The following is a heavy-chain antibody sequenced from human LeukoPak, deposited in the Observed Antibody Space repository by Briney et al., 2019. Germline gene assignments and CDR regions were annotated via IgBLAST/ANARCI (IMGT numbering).Heavy chain of an antibody. D-gene: IGHD6-13*01. J-gene: IGHJ5*02. CDR3: AREALDSRSLTYNWFDP. Sequence: GASVKVSCKASGYTFTSYYMHWVRQAPGQGLEWMGRIIPILGIANYAQKFQGRVTITADKSTSTAYMELSSLRSEDTAVYYCAREALDSRSLTYNWFDPWGQGTLVTVSS. CDR2: IIPILGIA. CDR1: GYTFTSYY. V-gene: IGHV1-69*04.